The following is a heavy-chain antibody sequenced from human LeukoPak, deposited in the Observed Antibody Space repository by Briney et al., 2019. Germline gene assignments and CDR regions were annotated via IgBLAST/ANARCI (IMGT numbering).Heavy chain of an antibody. J-gene: IGHJ4*02. CDR2: INPNSGGT. V-gene: IGHV1-2*04. D-gene: IGHD4-17*01. CDR3: ARGEDDYGDRYDY. Sequence: ASVKVSCKASGYTFTSYGISWARQAPGQGLEWMGWINPNSGGTNYAQKFQGWVTMTRDTSISTAYMELSRLRSDDTAVYYCARGEDDYGDRYDYWGQGTLVTVSS. CDR1: GYTFTSYG.